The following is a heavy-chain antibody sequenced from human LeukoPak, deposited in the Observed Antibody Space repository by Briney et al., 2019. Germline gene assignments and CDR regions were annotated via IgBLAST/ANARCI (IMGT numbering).Heavy chain of an antibody. CDR2: ISGSSSTI. Sequence: ELVSYISGSSSTIYYADSVKGRFTISRDNAKNSLYLQMNSLRAEDTAVYYCARGSQPPDYWGQGTLVTVSS. CDR3: ARGSQPPDY. V-gene: IGHV3-48*01. J-gene: IGHJ4*02.